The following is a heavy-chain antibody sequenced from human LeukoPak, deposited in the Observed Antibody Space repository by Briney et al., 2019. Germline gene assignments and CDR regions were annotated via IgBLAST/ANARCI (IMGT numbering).Heavy chain of an antibody. J-gene: IGHJ4*02. D-gene: IGHD5-18*01. V-gene: IGHV4-59*02. Sequence: GSLRLSCAASGFTVSSNYMSWVRQSPGKGLEWIGYIYYSGTTNYNPSLKSRVTISVDTSKNQFSLRLSSVTAADTAVYYCARGSYGPDYWGQGTLVTVSS. CDR1: GFTVSSNY. CDR2: IYYSGTT. CDR3: ARGSYGPDY.